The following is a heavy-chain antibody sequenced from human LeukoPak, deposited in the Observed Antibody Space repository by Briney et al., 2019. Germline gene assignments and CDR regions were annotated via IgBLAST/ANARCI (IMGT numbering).Heavy chain of an antibody. V-gene: IGHV3-30*18. CDR1: GFTFSSYS. J-gene: IGHJ6*02. CDR2: ISYDRSDK. CDR3: AKDVYGSGLEGMDV. Sequence: PGGSLRLSCAASGFTFSSYSMYWVRQAPGKGLEWVAVISYDRSDKYYADSVKGRFTISRDNSRNTLYLQMNSLRTEDTAVYYCAKDVYGSGLEGMDVWGQGTTVTVSS. D-gene: IGHD3-10*01.